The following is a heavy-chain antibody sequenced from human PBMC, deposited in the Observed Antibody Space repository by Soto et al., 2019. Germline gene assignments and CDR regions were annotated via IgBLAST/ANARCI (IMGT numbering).Heavy chain of an antibody. Sequence: QVQLVESGGGVVQPGRSLRLSCAASGFTFSSYGMHWVRQAPGKGLEWVAVIWYDGSNKYYADSVKGRFTISRDNSKNTLYLQMNSLRAEDTAVYYCARDQGGIPAAVLVGMDVWGQGTTVTVSS. J-gene: IGHJ6*02. V-gene: IGHV3-33*01. CDR2: IWYDGSNK. D-gene: IGHD2-2*01. CDR1: GFTFSSYG. CDR3: ARDQGGIPAAVLVGMDV.